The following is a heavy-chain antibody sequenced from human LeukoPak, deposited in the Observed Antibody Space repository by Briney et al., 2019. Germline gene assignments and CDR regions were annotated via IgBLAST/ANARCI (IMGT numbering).Heavy chain of an antibody. J-gene: IGHJ4*02. D-gene: IGHD5-18*01. V-gene: IGHV3-23*01. Sequence: PGGSLRLSCAASGFTFSSYAMNWVRQSPVKGLEWVSGISGSGGNSFYADSVKGRFSTSRDNAKNTLYLHMNNLRAEDTAIYYCTKDTLRSGYPSQFDYWGQGILVTVSS. CDR2: ISGSGGNS. CDR1: GFTFSSYA. CDR3: TKDTLRSGYPSQFDY.